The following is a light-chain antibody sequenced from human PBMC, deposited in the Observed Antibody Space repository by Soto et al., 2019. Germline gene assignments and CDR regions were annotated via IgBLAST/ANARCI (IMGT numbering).Light chain of an antibody. CDR2: AAS. CDR3: QQYNSYPLT. Sequence: AIQLTQSPSSLSASVGDRVTITCRASQGIRSALGWYQQKPGKVPKLLIYAASTLQSGVPSRFSGSGSGTDFTLTISSLQPEDFATYYCQQYNSYPLTFGGGTKVDI. V-gene: IGKV1-13*02. CDR1: QGIRSA. J-gene: IGKJ4*01.